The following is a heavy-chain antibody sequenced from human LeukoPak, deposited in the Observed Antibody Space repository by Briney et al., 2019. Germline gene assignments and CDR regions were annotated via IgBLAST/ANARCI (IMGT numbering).Heavy chain of an antibody. CDR2: IIAIFGTA. J-gene: IGHJ5*02. V-gene: IGHV1-69*13. CDR3: ARSWHCSSTSCYSDWFDP. Sequence: ASVKVSCKASAGTFSSYAIRWVRQAPGQGLEWMGGIIAIFGTANYAQKFQGRVTITADESTSTAYMELSSLRSEDTAVYYCARSWHCSSTSCYSDWFDPWGQGALVTVSS. CDR1: AGTFSSYA. D-gene: IGHD2-2*01.